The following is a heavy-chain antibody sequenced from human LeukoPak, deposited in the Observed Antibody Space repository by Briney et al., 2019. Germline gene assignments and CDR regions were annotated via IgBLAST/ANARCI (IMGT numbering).Heavy chain of an antibody. V-gene: IGHV4-59*01. D-gene: IGHD3-3*01. CDR1: GGSLRNYY. Sequence: SEILSLTCTVSGGSLRNYYWSWIRQTPGKGLEWIGNIYYNGDTNYTPSLKSRLTMSLDTSKNRFSLKLSSVTAADAAVYYCARGVLLASYFDSWGQGTLVTVSP. J-gene: IGHJ4*02. CDR3: ARGVLLASYFDS. CDR2: IYYNGDT.